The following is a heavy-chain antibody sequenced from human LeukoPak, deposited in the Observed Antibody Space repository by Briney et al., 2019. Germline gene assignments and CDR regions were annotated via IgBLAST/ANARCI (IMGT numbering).Heavy chain of an antibody. CDR2: MWYDGSNK. CDR3: AKASSGNYLHFDY. CDR1: GFTFSSYG. Sequence: GGSLRLSCAASGFTFSSYGMHWVRQAPGKGLEWVAVMWYDGSNKYYADSVKGRFTISRDKSKNTLYLQMNSLRAEDTAVYYCAKASSGNYLHFDYWGQGTLVTVSS. V-gene: IGHV3-33*03. D-gene: IGHD1-26*01. J-gene: IGHJ4*02.